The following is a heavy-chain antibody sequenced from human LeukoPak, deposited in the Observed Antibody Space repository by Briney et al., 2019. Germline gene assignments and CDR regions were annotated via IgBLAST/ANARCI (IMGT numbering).Heavy chain of an antibody. V-gene: IGHV3-23*01. CDR2: INPAGARS. J-gene: IGHJ4*02. D-gene: IGHD1-26*01. CDR1: GFTFSSYS. CDR3: AKEAGIVLGGDY. Sequence: GGSLRLSCAASGFTFSSYSMSWVRQAPGKGLEWVSAINPAGARSFYADSVKGRFTMSRDNSRNTLYLQMNSLRAEDSAVYFCAKEAGIVLGGDYWGQGTLVTVSS.